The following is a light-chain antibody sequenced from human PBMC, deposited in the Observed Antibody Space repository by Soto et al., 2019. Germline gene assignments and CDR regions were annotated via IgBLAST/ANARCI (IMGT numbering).Light chain of an antibody. CDR1: QSISSW. J-gene: IGKJ4*01. CDR2: AAS. V-gene: IGKV1-5*01. Sequence: DIQMTQSPSTLSGSVGDRVTITRRASQSISSWLAWYQQKPGKEPKLLIYAASTLESGVPSRFSGSGSGTDFTLTTSSLQPEDVATYYCQKYNSAPLTFGGGTKVDIK. CDR3: QKYNSAPLT.